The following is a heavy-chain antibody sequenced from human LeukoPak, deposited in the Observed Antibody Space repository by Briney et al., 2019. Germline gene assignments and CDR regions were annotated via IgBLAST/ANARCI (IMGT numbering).Heavy chain of an antibody. V-gene: IGHV3-48*02. Sequence: GGSLRLSCAASGFTFSSYSMNWVRQAPGKGLEWVSYISSSSSTIYYADSVKGRFTNSRDNAKNSLYLQMNSLRDEDTAVCYCARDHCTGGVCYDAFDIWGQGTMVTVSS. CDR1: GFTFSSYS. CDR2: ISSSSSTI. J-gene: IGHJ3*02. D-gene: IGHD2-8*02. CDR3: ARDHCTGGVCYDAFDI.